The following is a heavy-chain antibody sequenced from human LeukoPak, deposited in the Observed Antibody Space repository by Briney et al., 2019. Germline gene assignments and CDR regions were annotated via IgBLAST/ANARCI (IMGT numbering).Heavy chain of an antibody. CDR2: INPSSGGT. CDR1: GYTFTGYY. J-gene: IGHJ4*02. Sequence: ALVRVSCKASGYTFTGYYMHWVRQAPGQGLEWMGWINPSSGGTNYAQKFQGRVTMTRDTSISTAYMELSRLRSDDTAVYYCARSGDGITIFGVAKPNNDYRGQGTLVTVSS. V-gene: IGHV1-2*02. CDR3: ARSGDGITIFGVAKPNNDY. D-gene: IGHD3-3*01.